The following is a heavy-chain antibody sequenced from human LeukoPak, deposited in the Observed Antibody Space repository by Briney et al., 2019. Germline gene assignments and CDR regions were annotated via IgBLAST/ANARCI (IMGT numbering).Heavy chain of an antibody. CDR2: IYYSGST. D-gene: IGHD3-3*01. Sequence: SETLSLTCTVSGGSISSYYWSWIRQPPGKGLEWIGYIYYSGSTNYNPSLKSRVTISVDTSKNQFSLKLSSVTAADTAVYYCARVETNYDFWSGELIHWFDPWGQGTLVTVPS. CDR3: ARVETNYDFWSGELIHWFDP. CDR1: GGSISSYY. J-gene: IGHJ5*02. V-gene: IGHV4-59*01.